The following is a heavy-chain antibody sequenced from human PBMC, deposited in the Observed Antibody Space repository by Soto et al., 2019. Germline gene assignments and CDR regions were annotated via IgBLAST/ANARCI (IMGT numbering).Heavy chain of an antibody. D-gene: IGHD6-25*01. CDR2: IYYSGST. J-gene: IGHJ4*02. CDR3: ARLYGFSGFDF. CDR1: GGSISSYY. Sequence: SEALSLTCTVSGGSISSYYWSWIRQPPGKGLEWIGYIYYSGSTNYNPSLKSRVTISVDTSKNQFSLKLSSVTAADTAVYYCARLYGFSGFDFWGQGTLVTVSS. V-gene: IGHV4-59*08.